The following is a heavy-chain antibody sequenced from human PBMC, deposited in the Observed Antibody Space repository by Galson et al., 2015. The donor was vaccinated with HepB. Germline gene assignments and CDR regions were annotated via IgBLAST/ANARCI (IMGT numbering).Heavy chain of an antibody. D-gene: IGHD3-10*01. CDR3: ARGQYYYGSGTSEEKYYYYGMDV. Sequence: SVKVSCKASGYTFTSYGISWVRQAPGQGLEWMGWISAYNGNTNYAQKLQGRVTMTTDTSTSTAYMELRSLRSDDTAVYYCARGQYYYGSGTSEEKYYYYGMDVWGQGTTVTVSS. V-gene: IGHV1-18*04. J-gene: IGHJ6*02. CDR1: GYTFTSYG. CDR2: ISAYNGNT.